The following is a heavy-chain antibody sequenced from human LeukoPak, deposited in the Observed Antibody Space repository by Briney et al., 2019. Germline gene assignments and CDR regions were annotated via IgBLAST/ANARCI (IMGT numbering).Heavy chain of an antibody. J-gene: IGHJ6*02. Sequence: GGSLRLSCAASGFTFSSYGMYWVRQAPGKGLEWVAVISYDGSNKYYADSVKGRFTISRDNSKNTLYLQMNSLRAEDTAVYYCAKEYGDYGYYGMDVWGQGTTVTVSS. D-gene: IGHD4-17*01. V-gene: IGHV3-30*18. CDR2: ISYDGSNK. CDR3: AKEYGDYGYYGMDV. CDR1: GFTFSSYG.